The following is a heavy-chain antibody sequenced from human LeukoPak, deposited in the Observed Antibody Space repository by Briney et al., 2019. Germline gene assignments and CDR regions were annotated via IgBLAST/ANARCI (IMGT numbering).Heavy chain of an antibody. CDR3: STDDDITMIAV. CDR2: IKSKTDGGTT. V-gene: IGHV3-15*01. CDR1: GFTLSNAW. D-gene: IGHD3-22*01. Sequence: PGGSLRLSCAASGFTLSNAWMSWVRQAPGKGLEWVGRIKSKTDGGTTDYAAPVNGRFTISRDDSKNTLYLQMNSLKTEDTAVYYCSTDDDITMIAVWGQGTLVTVSS. J-gene: IGHJ4*02.